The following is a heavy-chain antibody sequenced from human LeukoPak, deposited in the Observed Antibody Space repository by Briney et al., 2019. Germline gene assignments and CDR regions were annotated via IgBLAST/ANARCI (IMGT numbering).Heavy chain of an antibody. CDR1: GFTFSNYA. CDR3: AKDVGYCSSTTCYKPFDY. CDR2: FCGSGGST. D-gene: IGHD2-2*02. V-gene: IGHV3-23*01. Sequence: GGSLRLSCAASGFTFSNYAMSWVRQALGKGLEWVSAFCGSGGSTYYADSVKGRFTISRGNSKNTLYLQMKSLRAEDTAVYYCAKDVGYCSSTTCYKPFDYWGQGTLVTVSS. J-gene: IGHJ4*02.